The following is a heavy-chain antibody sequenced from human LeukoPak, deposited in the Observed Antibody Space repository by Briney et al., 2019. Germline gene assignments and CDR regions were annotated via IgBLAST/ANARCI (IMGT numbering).Heavy chain of an antibody. D-gene: IGHD1-1*01. CDR1: GFTFSSYG. Sequence: GGSLRLSCAASGFTFSSYGMHWVRQAPAKGLDLVAVISYDGSNKYYADSVKGRFTIFRDNSKNTLYLQMNSLRAEDTAVYYCAKAVWNDGAFDMWGQGTMVTVSS. J-gene: IGHJ3*02. CDR3: AKAVWNDGAFDM. V-gene: IGHV3-30*18. CDR2: ISYDGSNK.